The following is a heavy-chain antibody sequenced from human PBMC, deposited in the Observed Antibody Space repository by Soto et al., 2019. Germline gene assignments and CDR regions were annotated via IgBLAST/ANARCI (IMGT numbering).Heavy chain of an antibody. V-gene: IGHV3-15*01. J-gene: IGHJ4*02. CDR1: GFTFTNAW. D-gene: IGHD3-22*01. CDR3: STIVLVPFEH. CDR2: IKSKSDGETA. Sequence: LRLSFRTSGFTFTNAWMNWARLTPGNGLEWVGRIKSKSDGETAEYAAPVKGRFIISRDDSTDTLYLEMNSLTSEDSAVYYCSTIVLVPFEHLGQGGLVIVSS.